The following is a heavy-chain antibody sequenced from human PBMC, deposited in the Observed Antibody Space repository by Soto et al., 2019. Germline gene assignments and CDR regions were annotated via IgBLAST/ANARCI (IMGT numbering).Heavy chain of an antibody. J-gene: IGHJ4*02. CDR1: GFTVSSTY. CDR2: IYSGGTT. Sequence: GSLRLSCAASGFTVSSTYMNWVRQAPGKGLEWVSLIYSGGTTYYADSVKGRFTISRDDSKNTLYLQMNSLRAEDTAVYYCTRGPRSTSTGTGAFWGQGTLVTVSS. V-gene: IGHV3-53*01. D-gene: IGHD1-1*01. CDR3: TRGPRSTSTGTGAF.